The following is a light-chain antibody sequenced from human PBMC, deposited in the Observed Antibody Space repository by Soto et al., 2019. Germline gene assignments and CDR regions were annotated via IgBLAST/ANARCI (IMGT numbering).Light chain of an antibody. Sequence: IQLTQSPSSLSASVGDRVTITCRASQGISSYLGWYQQKPGKAPKLLIYAASTLQSGVPSRFSGSGSGTEFTLTISSLQSEDFATYYCQQLSSYPLTFGGGTEVEIK. V-gene: IGKV1-9*01. J-gene: IGKJ4*01. CDR1: QGISSY. CDR2: AAS. CDR3: QQLSSYPLT.